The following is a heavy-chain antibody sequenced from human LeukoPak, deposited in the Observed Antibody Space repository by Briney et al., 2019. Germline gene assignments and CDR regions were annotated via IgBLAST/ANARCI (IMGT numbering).Heavy chain of an antibody. CDR2: IYYSGST. Sequence: TETLSHTCTVSGGSISSSSYYWGWIRQPPGKGLEWIGSIYYSGSTYYNPSLKSRVTISVDTSKNQFSLELSSVTAADTAVYYCARRYSSSWIDPWGQGTLVTVSS. CDR1: GGSISSSSYY. D-gene: IGHD6-13*01. J-gene: IGHJ5*02. V-gene: IGHV4-39*01. CDR3: ARRYSSSWIDP.